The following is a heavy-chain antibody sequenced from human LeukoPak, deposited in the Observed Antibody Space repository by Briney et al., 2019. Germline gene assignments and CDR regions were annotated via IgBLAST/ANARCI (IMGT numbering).Heavy chain of an antibody. Sequence: GGSLRLSCAASGFTFSSYAMSWVRQAPGKGLEWVSAISGSGGSTYYADFVKGRFTISRDNSKNTLYLQMNSLRAEDTAVYYCARPPNSSSPEDIDWGQGTLVTVSS. CDR1: GFTFSSYA. J-gene: IGHJ4*02. D-gene: IGHD6-6*01. CDR2: ISGSGGST. CDR3: ARPPNSSSPEDID. V-gene: IGHV3-23*01.